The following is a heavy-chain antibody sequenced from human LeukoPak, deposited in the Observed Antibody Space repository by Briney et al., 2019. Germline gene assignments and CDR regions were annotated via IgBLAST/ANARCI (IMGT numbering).Heavy chain of an antibody. D-gene: IGHD1-26*01. CDR3: ARVQWELRGVGSYFDY. CDR2: IKQDGSEK. V-gene: IGHV3-7*01. CDR1: GFTFSSYW. J-gene: IGHJ4*02. Sequence: GGSLRLSCAASGFTFSSYWMGWVRQAQGKGLEWVANIKQDGSEKNYVDSVKGRFTISRDNAKNSLYLQINSLRAEDTAVYYCARVQWELRGVGSYFDYWGQGTLVTVSS.